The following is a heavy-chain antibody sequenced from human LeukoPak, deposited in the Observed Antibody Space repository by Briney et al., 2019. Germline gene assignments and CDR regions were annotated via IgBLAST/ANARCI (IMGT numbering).Heavy chain of an antibody. J-gene: IGHJ4*02. Sequence: GGSLRLSCAASGFTFSSYSMNWVRQAPGKGLEWVSSISSSSSYIYYADSVKGRFTISRDNAKNSLYLQMNSLRAEDTAVYHCARDGGVRYFDWLFNGYWGQGTLVTVSS. CDR1: GFTFSSYS. CDR2: ISSSSSYI. D-gene: IGHD3-9*01. CDR3: ARDGGVRYFDWLFNGY. V-gene: IGHV3-21*01.